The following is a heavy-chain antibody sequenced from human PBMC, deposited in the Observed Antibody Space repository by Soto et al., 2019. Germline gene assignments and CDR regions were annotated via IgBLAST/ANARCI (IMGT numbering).Heavy chain of an antibody. CDR3: ARARRYCSSTSCYGNYYYYMDV. CDR2: IYYSGST. J-gene: IGHJ6*03. CDR1: GGSISSYY. D-gene: IGHD2-2*01. Sequence: SETLSLTCTVSGGSISSYYWSWIRQPPGKGLEWIGYIYYSGSTNYNPSLKSRVTISVDTSKNQFSLKLSSVTAADTAVYYCARARRYCSSTSCYGNYYYYMDVWGKGTTVTVSS. V-gene: IGHV4-59*01.